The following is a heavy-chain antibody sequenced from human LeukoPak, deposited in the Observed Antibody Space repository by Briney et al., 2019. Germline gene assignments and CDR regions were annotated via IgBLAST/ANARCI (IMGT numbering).Heavy chain of an antibody. Sequence: PSGTLSLTCVVSGGSISSSYWWSWVRQPPGKGLEWIGEIYQSGITNYNPSLKSRVTMSVDKSKNQFSLGLSFVTAADTAIYYCARVDIWLGTFDYWGQGTLVTVSS. J-gene: IGHJ4*02. D-gene: IGHD3-10*01. CDR2: IYQSGIT. CDR3: ARVDIWLGTFDY. V-gene: IGHV4-4*02. CDR1: GGSISSSYW.